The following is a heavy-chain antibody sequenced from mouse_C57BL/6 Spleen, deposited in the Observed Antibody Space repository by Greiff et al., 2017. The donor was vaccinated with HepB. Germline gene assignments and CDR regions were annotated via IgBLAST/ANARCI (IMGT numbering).Heavy chain of an antibody. CDR1: GYTFTSYW. V-gene: IGHV1-64*01. CDR3: ARNELGYYFDY. J-gene: IGHJ2*01. Sequence: QVQLQQPGAELVKPGASVKLSCKASGYTFTSYWMHWVKQRPGQGLEWIGMIHPNSGSTNYNEKFKSKATLTVDKSSSTAYMQLSSLTSEDSAVYYCARNELGYYFDYWGQGTTLTVSS. D-gene: IGHD4-1*01. CDR2: IHPNSGST.